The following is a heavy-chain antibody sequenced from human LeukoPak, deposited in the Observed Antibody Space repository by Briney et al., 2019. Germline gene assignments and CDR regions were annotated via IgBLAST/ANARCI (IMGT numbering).Heavy chain of an antibody. V-gene: IGHV3-48*01. Sequence: SGGSLRLSCAASGFPLSSYSINWVSQAPGKGLEWVSCISSSGSAIYYVDSVKGRFTVSRDNAKNSLFLQMNSPRAEDTAVYYCVRVKGSYFDYWGQGALVTVSS. D-gene: IGHD2-15*01. CDR2: ISSSGSAI. CDR1: GFPLSSYS. CDR3: VRVKGSYFDY. J-gene: IGHJ4*02.